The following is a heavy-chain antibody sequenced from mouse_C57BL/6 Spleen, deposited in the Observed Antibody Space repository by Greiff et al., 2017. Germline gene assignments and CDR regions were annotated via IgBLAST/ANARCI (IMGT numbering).Heavy chain of an antibody. Sequence: VQLQQSGPELVKPGASVKISCKASGYSFTGYYMNWVTQSPEKSLEWIGEINPSTCGTTYNKKFKAKATFTVDKYSSTTYMRLKNLTTEDSAVYYFARYPLFISTFVPYAMDYWGQGTTVTVSS. V-gene: IGHV1-42*01. J-gene: IGHJ4*01. D-gene: IGHD1-1*01. CDR1: GYSFTGYY. CDR2: INPSTCGT. CDR3: ARYPLFISTFVPYAMDY.